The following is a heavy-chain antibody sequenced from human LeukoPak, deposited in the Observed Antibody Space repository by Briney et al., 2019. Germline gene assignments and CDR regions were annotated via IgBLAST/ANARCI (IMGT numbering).Heavy chain of an antibody. CDR2: IYYSGST. V-gene: IGHV4-59*01. Sequence: SETLSLTCTVSGGSISSYYWSWIRQPPGKGLEWIGYIYYSGSTNYNPSLKSRVTISVDPSKNQFSLKLSSVTAADTAVYYCARFPAAMYAYWYFDLWGRGTLVTVSS. CDR1: GGSISSYY. CDR3: ARFPAAMYAYWYFDL. J-gene: IGHJ2*01. D-gene: IGHD2-2*01.